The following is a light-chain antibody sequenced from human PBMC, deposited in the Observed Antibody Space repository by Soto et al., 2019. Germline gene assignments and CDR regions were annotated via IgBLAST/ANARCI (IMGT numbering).Light chain of an antibody. Sequence: QSVLTQSPSASGTPGQTIDISCSGGSSNIGSHTVNWYQQLPGTAPRLLIYSNTQRPSGVPDRFSGSKSGTSASLVISGLHSEYEGDYYCAALDDTLNGVVFGGGTKVTVL. V-gene: IGLV1-44*01. CDR3: AALDDTLNGVV. CDR1: SSNIGSHT. J-gene: IGLJ2*01. CDR2: SNT.